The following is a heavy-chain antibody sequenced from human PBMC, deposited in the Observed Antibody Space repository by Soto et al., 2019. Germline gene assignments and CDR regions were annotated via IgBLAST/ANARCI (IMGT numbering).Heavy chain of an antibody. V-gene: IGHV4-31*03. CDR3: ARNSISKKIDY. CDR1: GGSINSGGYY. D-gene: IGHD3-22*01. Sequence: QVQLQESGPGLVKPSQTLSLSCSVSGGSINSGGYYWTWIRQHPGKGLEWIGNIFDSGSTSYNPSLKSRLTISIDTSKTHFSLKLSSVTAADTAVYYCARNSISKKIDYWGQGTLVTVSS. J-gene: IGHJ4*02. CDR2: IFDSGST.